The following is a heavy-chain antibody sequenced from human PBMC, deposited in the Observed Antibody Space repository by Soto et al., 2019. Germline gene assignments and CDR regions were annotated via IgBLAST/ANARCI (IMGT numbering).Heavy chain of an antibody. CDR3: AHREGDDYVWGSYKDAFDS. D-gene: IGHD3-16*01. V-gene: IGHV2-5*02. CDR2: IYWDDDK. J-gene: IGHJ3*02. Sequence: QITLKESGPTLVKPTQTLTLTCTFSGFSLNTSAVGVGWIRQPPGKALEWLALIYWDDDKRYNPSLKSRLTITKDTSKNQVVLKMTRMDPVDTGTYFCAHREGDDYVWGSYKDAFDSWGQGTVVTVSS. CDR1: GFSLNTSAVG.